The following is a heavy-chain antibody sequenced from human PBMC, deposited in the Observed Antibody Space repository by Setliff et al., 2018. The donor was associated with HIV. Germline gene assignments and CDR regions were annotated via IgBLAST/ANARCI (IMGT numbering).Heavy chain of an antibody. CDR1: GYSISSGYY. CDR3: ARAALLKLPLGYYYGMDV. D-gene: IGHD1-7*01. J-gene: IGHJ6*02. V-gene: IGHV4-38-2*01. CDR2: IYHSGST. Sequence: LSLTCAVSGYSISSGYYWGWIRQPPGKGLEWIGSIYHSGSTYNNPSLKSRVTISVDTSKNQFSLKLTSVTAADTAVYYCARAALLKLPLGYYYGMDVWGQGTTVTVSS.